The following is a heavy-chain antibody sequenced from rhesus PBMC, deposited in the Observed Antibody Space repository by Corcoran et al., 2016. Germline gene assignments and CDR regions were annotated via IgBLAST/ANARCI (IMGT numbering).Heavy chain of an antibody. CDR2: VDPEDGEA. J-gene: IGHJ6*01. CDR3: ATGSSWIYGLDS. V-gene: IGHV1-111*02. CDR1: GYTFTDYS. D-gene: IGHD6-13*01. Sequence: EVQLVQSGAEVKKPGASVKISCKASGYTFTDYSLHWVRQAPGKGLEWMGRVDPEDGEAIHAQKFQDRVTITADTSTDPSYMELSSLRSEDTAVYYCATGSSWIYGLDSWGQGVVVTVSS.